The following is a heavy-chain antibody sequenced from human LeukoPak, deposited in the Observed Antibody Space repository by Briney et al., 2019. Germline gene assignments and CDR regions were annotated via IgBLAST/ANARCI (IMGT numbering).Heavy chain of an antibody. CDR3: ARHAYSHYYIDV. CDR2: FYHSGNT. J-gene: IGHJ6*03. Sequence: TTSETLSLTCTVSGGSISGRSYYWGWIRQPPGKGLEWLGTFYHSGNTYYNPSLKSRLTISVDTSKNNFSLKLTSVTAADTAVYYCARHAYSHYYIDVWGKGTTATVSS. V-gene: IGHV4-39*01. CDR1: GGSISGRSYY.